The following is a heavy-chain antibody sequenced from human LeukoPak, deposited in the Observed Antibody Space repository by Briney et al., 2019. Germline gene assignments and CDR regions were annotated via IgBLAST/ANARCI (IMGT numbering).Heavy chain of an antibody. Sequence: GGTLRLSCAASGFTFSSYGMSWVRQAPGKGLEWVSAISGSGGSTYYADSVKGRFTISRDNSKNTLYLQMNSLRPDDTAVYFCAREVVDYVGNLDSWGQGTQVTVSS. J-gene: IGHJ4*02. D-gene: IGHD4-17*01. CDR3: AREVVDYVGNLDS. CDR1: GFTFSSYG. V-gene: IGHV3-23*01. CDR2: ISGSGGST.